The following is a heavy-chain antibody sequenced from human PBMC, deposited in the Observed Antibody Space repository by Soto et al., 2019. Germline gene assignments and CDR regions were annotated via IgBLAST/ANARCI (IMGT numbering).Heavy chain of an antibody. CDR2: IYYSGTT. D-gene: IGHD7-27*01. CDR1: GGSISSSPYY. Sequence: TSDTLSLTCGVSGGSISSSPYYWDWIRQPPGKGLEWIGTIYYSGTTYYNPSLKSRVTISVDTSTNQFSLNLSSVTAADTAVYYCARRVANWGHFDDWGQEPWSPSPQ. J-gene: IGHJ4*01. V-gene: IGHV4-39*01. CDR3: ARRVANWGHFDD.